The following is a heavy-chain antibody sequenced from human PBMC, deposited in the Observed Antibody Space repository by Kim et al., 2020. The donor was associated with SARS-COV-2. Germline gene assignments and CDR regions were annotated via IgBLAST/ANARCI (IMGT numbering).Heavy chain of an antibody. V-gene: IGHV1-46*01. CDR1: GYTFTSYY. J-gene: IGHJ4*02. Sequence: ASVKVSCKASGYTFTSYYMHWVRQAPGQGLEWMGIINXSGGSTSYAQKFQGRVTXPRDTSTSTVXRELXSLRSEGTAVXYCAXAVRXXHGVXYWGQGTLVTVSS. CDR3: AXAVRXXHGVXY. D-gene: IGHD3-10*01. CDR2: INXSGGST.